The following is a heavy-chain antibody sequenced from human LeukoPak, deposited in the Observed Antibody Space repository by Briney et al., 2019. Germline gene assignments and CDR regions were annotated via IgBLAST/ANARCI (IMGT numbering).Heavy chain of an antibody. CDR2: IYTSGST. V-gene: IGHV4-4*09. Sequence: SETLSLTCTVSGSISGYYWSWIRQPPGKGLEWIGYIYTSGSTNHNPSPESRVTISVDTSKNQFSLDLSSVTAADTAVYYCARQKCTSTSCLTKNAFDTWGQGTMVTVSS. CDR1: GSISGYY. D-gene: IGHD2-2*01. J-gene: IGHJ3*02. CDR3: ARQKCTSTSCLTKNAFDT.